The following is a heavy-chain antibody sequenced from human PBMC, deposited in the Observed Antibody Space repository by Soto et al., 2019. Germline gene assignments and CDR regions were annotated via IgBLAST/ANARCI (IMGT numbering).Heavy chain of an antibody. CDR3: ARDLRQLEHAYGIDV. J-gene: IGHJ6*02. D-gene: IGHD1-1*01. Sequence: QVQLVQSGAEVKKPGASVRVSCKASGYTFTDYYIHWVRQAPGQGLEWMGWLNPNSGGTHYAQNFQGGVTFTRDTSISTAYLEVRSLKSDDTAVYYCARDLRQLEHAYGIDVWGQGTPVTVS. V-gene: IGHV1-2*02. CDR1: GYTFTDYY. CDR2: LNPNSGGT.